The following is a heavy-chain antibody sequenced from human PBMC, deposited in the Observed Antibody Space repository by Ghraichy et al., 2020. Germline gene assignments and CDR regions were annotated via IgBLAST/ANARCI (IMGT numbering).Heavy chain of an antibody. D-gene: IGHD2-2*01. CDR3: AREYPTMPDAFDI. V-gene: IGHV1-69*13. Sequence: SVKVSCKASGGTFSSYAISWVRQAPGQGLEWMGGIIPIFGTANYAQKFQGRVTITADESTSTAYMELSSLRSEDTVVYYCAREYPTMPDAFDIWGQGTMVTVSS. J-gene: IGHJ3*02. CDR2: IIPIFGTA. CDR1: GGTFSSYA.